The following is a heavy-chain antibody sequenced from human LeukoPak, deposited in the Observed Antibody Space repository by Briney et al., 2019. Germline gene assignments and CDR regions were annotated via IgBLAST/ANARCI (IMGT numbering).Heavy chain of an antibody. V-gene: IGHV1-18*01. D-gene: IGHD2-2*02. J-gene: IGHJ3*02. Sequence: ASVKVSCKASGYTFTSYGISWVRQAPGQGLEWMGWISTYNGNTNYAQKLQDRVTMTTDTSTSTAYMELRSLRSDDTAVYYCARRYCSSTSCYIDDAFDIWGQGTMVTVSS. CDR3: ARRYCSSTSCYIDDAFDI. CDR2: ISTYNGNT. CDR1: GYTFTSYG.